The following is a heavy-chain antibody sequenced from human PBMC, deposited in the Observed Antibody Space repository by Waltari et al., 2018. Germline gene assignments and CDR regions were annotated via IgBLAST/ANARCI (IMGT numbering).Heavy chain of an antibody. CDR3: ARDLVVGSGDY. D-gene: IGHD1-26*01. Sequence: QVHLVQSGAEVKKPGASVKVSCKASGYTFTGYQIHWVRQAPGQGLEWMGWINPNSGGTTYAQNFQGRVTITRDTSIRTAYMELSRLRSDDTAMYYCARDLVVGSGDYWGQGTLVTVSS. J-gene: IGHJ4*02. V-gene: IGHV1-2*02. CDR2: INPNSGGT. CDR1: GYTFTGYQ.